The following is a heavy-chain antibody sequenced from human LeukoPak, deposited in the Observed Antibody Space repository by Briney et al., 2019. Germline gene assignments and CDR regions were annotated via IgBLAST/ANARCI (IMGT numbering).Heavy chain of an antibody. Sequence: SETLSLTCTVSGGSISSYYWSWIRQPPGKGLEWIGSIYYSGSTYYNPSLKSRVTISVDTSKNQFSLKLSSVTAADTAVYYCARDRDGYNIFDYWGQGTLVTVSS. D-gene: IGHD5-24*01. CDR1: GGSISSYY. CDR3: ARDRDGYNIFDY. CDR2: IYYSGST. V-gene: IGHV4-59*12. J-gene: IGHJ4*02.